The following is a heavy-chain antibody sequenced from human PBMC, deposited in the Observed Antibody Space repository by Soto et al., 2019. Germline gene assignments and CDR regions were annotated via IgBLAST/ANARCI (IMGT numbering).Heavy chain of an antibody. CDR2: IYHSGST. Sequence: PSETQSLTSTVSGGNIGSSNWWSWVRQPPGKGLEWIGEIYHSGSTNYNPSLKSRVTISVDKSKNQFSLKLSSVTAADTAVYYCARDGYYDSSGYFGSAFDIWGQGTMVTVSS. CDR1: GGNIGSSNW. V-gene: IGHV4-4*02. D-gene: IGHD3-22*01. CDR3: ARDGYYDSSGYFGSAFDI. J-gene: IGHJ3*02.